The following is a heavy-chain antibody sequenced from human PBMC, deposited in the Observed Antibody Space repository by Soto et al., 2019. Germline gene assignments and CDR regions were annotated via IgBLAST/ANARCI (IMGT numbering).Heavy chain of an antibody. CDR2: IYSSGST. J-gene: IGHJ4*02. D-gene: IGHD5-12*01. V-gene: IGHV4-31*03. CDR1: GGSISSGGYY. CDR3: ARGGYGIPGTGVGY. Sequence: QVQLQESGPGLVKPSQTLSLTCTVSGGSISSGGYYWSWIRQHPGKGLEWIGYIYSSGSTYYHPSLKSRVTISVQTSKKQFSLKLSSVTAADTAVYYCARGGYGIPGTGVGYWGQGTLVTVSS.